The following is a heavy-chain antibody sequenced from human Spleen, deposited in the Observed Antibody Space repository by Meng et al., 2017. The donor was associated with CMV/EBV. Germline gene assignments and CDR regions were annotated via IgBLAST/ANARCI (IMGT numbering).Heavy chain of an antibody. Sequence: SETLSLTCIVSGGPISSYYWGWIRQPPGKGLEWIGFIFYSGNSNYNPSLNSRVTISLDTSKNQFSLKLSSVTAADTAVYYCARATVSNYDYWSDFTTKDYAYAMDVWGQGTTVTVSS. CDR2: IFYSGNS. V-gene: IGHV4-59*01. D-gene: IGHD3-3*01. CDR1: GGPISSYY. CDR3: ARATVSNYDYWSDFTTKDYAYAMDV. J-gene: IGHJ6*02.